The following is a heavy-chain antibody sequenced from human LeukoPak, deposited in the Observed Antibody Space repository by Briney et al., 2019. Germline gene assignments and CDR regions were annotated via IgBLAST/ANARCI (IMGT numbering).Heavy chain of an antibody. CDR3: ARHLGAPGTRGFDF. V-gene: IGHV4/OR15-8*02. J-gene: IGHJ4*02. CDR2: VYYRGNT. D-gene: IGHD1-26*01. Sequence: SETLSLTCVVSGGSVSSNWWSWVRQPPGKGLEWIGEVYYRGNTNFDPSLWGRVAMSVDTSNNQLSLRLSSVTAADTAVYYCARHLGAPGTRGFDFWGQGILVTVSS. CDR1: GGSVSSNW.